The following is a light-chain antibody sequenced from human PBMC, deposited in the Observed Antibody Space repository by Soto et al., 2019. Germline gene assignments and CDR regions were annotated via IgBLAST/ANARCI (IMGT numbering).Light chain of an antibody. Sequence: EIGLTQSPGTLSLSPGDRATLSCRASQSVSSSYLAWYQQKPGQAPRLLIYGASSRATGIPDRFSGSGSGTDFTLTISRLEPEDFAVYYCQQYGSSPPMYTFGQGTKLEIK. CDR3: QQYGSSPPMYT. V-gene: IGKV3-20*01. CDR1: QSVSSSY. J-gene: IGKJ2*01. CDR2: GAS.